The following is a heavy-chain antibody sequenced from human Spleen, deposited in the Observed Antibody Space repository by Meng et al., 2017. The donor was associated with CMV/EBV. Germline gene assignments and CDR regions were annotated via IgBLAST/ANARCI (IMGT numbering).Heavy chain of an antibody. V-gene: IGHV4-34*01. D-gene: IGHD3-10*01. CDR2: IYYSGRT. CDR1: GGSFSGYY. Sequence: SETLSLTCAVYGGSFSGYYWSWIRQPPGKGLEWIGYIYYSGRTNYNPSLKSRVTISVDTSKNQLSLKLSSVTAADTAVYYCARGGSSRFGELSLPFDPWGQGTLVTVSS. CDR3: ARGGSSRFGELSLPFDP. J-gene: IGHJ5*02.